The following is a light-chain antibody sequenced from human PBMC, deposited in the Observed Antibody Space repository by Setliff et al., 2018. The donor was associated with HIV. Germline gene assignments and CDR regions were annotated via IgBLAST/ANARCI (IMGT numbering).Light chain of an antibody. CDR1: SSDVGGYNY. CDR2: DVS. Sequence: QSALAQPASVSGSPGQSITISCTGTSSDVGGYNYVSWYQQHPGKAPKLMIYDVSSRPSGVSNRFSGSKSGNTASLTISGLQAEDEADYYCSSYTSSSTLNYVFGTGTKVTV. CDR3: SSYTSSSTLNYV. V-gene: IGLV2-14*03. J-gene: IGLJ1*01.